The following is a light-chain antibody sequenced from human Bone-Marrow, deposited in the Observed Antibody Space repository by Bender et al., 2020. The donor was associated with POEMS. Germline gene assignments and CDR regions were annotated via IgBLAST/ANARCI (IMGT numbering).Light chain of an antibody. CDR1: HIGGKS. CDR2: YDG. J-gene: IGLJ2*01. CDR3: QVWDSNFDQVV. Sequence: SYLLTQPPSLSVAPGKTASITCGGNHIGGKSVHWYQQKPGQAPVLVIYYDGDRPSGIPERFSGSNSENTATLTINRVEAGDEADYYCQVWDSNFDQVVFGGGTKLTVL. V-gene: IGLV3-21*04.